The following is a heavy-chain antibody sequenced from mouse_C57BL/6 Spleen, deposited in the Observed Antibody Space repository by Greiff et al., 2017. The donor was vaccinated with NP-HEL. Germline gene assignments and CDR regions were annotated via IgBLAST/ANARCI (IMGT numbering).Heavy chain of an antibody. J-gene: IGHJ4*01. V-gene: IGHV5-9*01. Sequence: EVMLVESGGGLVKPGGSLKLSCAASGFTFSSYTMSWVRQTPEKRLEWVATISGGGGNTYYPDSVKGRFTISRDNAKNTLYLQMSSLRSEDTAVYYCARHEDFCYALDYWGQGTSVTVSS. CDR3: ARHEDFCYALDY. CDR2: ISGGGGNT. CDR1: GFTFSSYT.